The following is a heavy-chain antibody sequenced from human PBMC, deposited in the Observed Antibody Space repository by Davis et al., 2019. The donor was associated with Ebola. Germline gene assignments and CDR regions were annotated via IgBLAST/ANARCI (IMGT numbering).Heavy chain of an antibody. CDR1: GFTFSSYW. CDR3: GRRGDPRYTDY. J-gene: IGHJ4*02. V-gene: IGHV3-74*01. CDR2: INSDGSST. D-gene: IGHD1-1*01. Sequence: HTGGSLRLSCAASGFTFSSYWMHWVRQVPGKGLVWVSRINSDGSSTRYADFVKGRFTISRDNAENSLFLQMNSLRVEGTAVYPCGRRGDPRYTDYWGQGTLVTVSS.